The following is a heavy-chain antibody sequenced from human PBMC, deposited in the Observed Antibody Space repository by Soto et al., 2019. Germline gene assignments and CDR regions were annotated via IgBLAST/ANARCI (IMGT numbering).Heavy chain of an antibody. CDR3: ARTKESMSAFDI. CDR2: IWYDGSNK. J-gene: IGHJ3*02. Sequence: GGSLRLSCAASGFTFSSYGMHWVRQAPGKGLEWVAVIWYDGSNKYYADSVKGRFTISRDNSKNTLYLQMNSLRAEDTAVYYCARTKESMSAFDIWGQGTMGTVSS. V-gene: IGHV3-33*01. CDR1: GFTFSSYG.